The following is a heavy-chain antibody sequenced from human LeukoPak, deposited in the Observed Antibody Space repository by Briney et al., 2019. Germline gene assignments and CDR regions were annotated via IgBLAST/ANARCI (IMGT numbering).Heavy chain of an antibody. J-gene: IGHJ5*02. CDR2: FDPEDGET. CDR3: ATDRRDRPAAMGQWFDP. Sequence: ASVKVSCKVSGYTLTELSMHWVRQAPGKGLEWMGWFDPEDGETIYAQKFQGRVTMTEDTSTDTAYMELSSLRSEDTAVYYCATDRRDRPAAMGQWFDPWGQGTLVTVSS. CDR1: GYTLTELS. D-gene: IGHD2-2*01. V-gene: IGHV1-24*01.